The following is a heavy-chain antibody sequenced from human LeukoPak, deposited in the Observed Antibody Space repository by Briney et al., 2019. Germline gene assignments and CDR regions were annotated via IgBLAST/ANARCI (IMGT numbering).Heavy chain of an antibody. D-gene: IGHD2-15*01. CDR1: GFTVSSNY. V-gene: IGHV3-53*01. J-gene: IGHJ3*02. CDR3: AREIYCSASSCTGGVFDI. CDR2: IYSGGST. Sequence: HPGGSLRLSCAASGFTVSSNYMSWVRQAPGKGLEWVSVIYSGGSTYYADSVKGRFTISRDNSKNTLYLQMNSLRVEDTAVYYCAREIYCSASSCTGGVFDIWGQGTMVNVSS.